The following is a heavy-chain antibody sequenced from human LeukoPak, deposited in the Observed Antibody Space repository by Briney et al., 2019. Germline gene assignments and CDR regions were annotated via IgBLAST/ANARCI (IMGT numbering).Heavy chain of an antibody. J-gene: IGHJ4*02. Sequence: SGTLSLTCAVSGGSIGSNNWWGWVRQPPGKGLEWIGEIYHSGSPNYNPSLKSRVTISVDKSRNHFSLNLSSVTAADTAVYYCARVNINNWHSCDYWGQGTLVTVSS. CDR1: GGSIGSNNW. CDR3: ARVNINNWHSCDY. V-gene: IGHV4-4*02. D-gene: IGHD1-1*01. CDR2: IYHSGSP.